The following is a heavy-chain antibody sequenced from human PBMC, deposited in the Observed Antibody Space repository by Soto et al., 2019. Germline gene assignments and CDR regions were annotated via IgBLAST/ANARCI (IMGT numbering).Heavy chain of an antibody. V-gene: IGHV3-23*01. Sequence: EVQLSESGGGLVQPGGSVRLSCAASGFNFGRYAMSWVRQAPGKGLEWVSAIGGSGAVSYYADFAQGRFTISRDNSKNTMYLQMSSLRVEDTAVYWCSSYDFWSGNYYYDGVAGWGQEPTVIVSS. D-gene: IGHD3-3*01. CDR2: IGGSGAVS. CDR3: SSYDFWSGNYYYDGVAG. J-gene: IGHJ6*02. CDR1: GFNFGRYA.